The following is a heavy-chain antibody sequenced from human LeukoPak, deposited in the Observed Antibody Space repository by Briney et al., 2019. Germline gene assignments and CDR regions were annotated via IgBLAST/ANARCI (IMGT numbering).Heavy chain of an antibody. V-gene: IGHV3-9*01. Sequence: GGSLRLSCAASGFTFGESAMHWVRQAPGKGLEWVSGIGWESKSIIYADSVKGRFTISRDNAKRSLYLQMNSLRAEDTALYYCAKAVAAPGAFDIWGRGTVVTVSS. CDR3: AKAVAAPGAFDI. CDR2: IGWESKSI. J-gene: IGHJ3*02. D-gene: IGHD6-19*01. CDR1: GFTFGESA.